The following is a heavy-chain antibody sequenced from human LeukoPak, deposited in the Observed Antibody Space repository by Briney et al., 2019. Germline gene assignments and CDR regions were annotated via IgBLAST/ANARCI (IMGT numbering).Heavy chain of an antibody. J-gene: IGHJ3*02. D-gene: IGHD1-1*01. CDR2: ISSSSYI. V-gene: IGHV3-21*01. Sequence: AGGSLRLSCVASGFTFSTYSMNWVRQAPGKGLEWVSSISSSSYIYYADSVKGRFTISRDNAKKSLYLQMNSLRAEDTAVYYCARDSSPQQLRDAFDIWGQGTMVTVSS. CDR1: GFTFSTYS. CDR3: ARDSSPQQLRDAFDI.